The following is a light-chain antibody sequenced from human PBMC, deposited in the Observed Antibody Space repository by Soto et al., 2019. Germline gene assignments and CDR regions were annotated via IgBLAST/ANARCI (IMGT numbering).Light chain of an antibody. CDR3: QQYGSSRT. J-gene: IGKJ1*01. CDR2: GAS. CDR1: QSVSSIY. Sequence: EIVLTQSPGTLSLSPGERATLSCRASQSVSSIYLAWYQQKPGQAPMLLIYGASSSATGIPDRFSGSGSGTDFTLTISRLEPEDFALYYCQQYGSSRTFGQGTKVEIK. V-gene: IGKV3-20*01.